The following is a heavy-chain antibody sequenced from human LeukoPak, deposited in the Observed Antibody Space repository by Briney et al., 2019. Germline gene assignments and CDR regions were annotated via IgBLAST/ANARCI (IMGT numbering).Heavy chain of an antibody. J-gene: IGHJ4*02. V-gene: IGHV3-43*01. Sequence: GGSLRLSCATSGFTFDRYTIHWVRHAPGKGLEWVSLAGWAGGTTYYSDSVRGRFTISRDSGKNSVYLQMNSLTTDDTAFYFCAKELDTMFFDYWGQGALVTVSS. CDR3: AKELDTMFFDY. D-gene: IGHD3-10*02. CDR1: GFTFDRYT. CDR2: AGWAGGTT.